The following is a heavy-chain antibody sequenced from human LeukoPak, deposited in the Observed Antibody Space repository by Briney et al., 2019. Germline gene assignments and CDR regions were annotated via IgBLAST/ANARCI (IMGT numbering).Heavy chain of an antibody. Sequence: SETLSLTCTVSGGSISSYYWSWIRQPPGKGLEWIGYIYYSGSTNYNPSLKSRVTMSVDTSKDQFSLKLSSVTAADTAVYYCARDLGCSGGSCYFHWFDPWGQGTLVTVSS. V-gene: IGHV4-59*12. CDR2: IYYSGST. CDR1: GGSISSYY. D-gene: IGHD2-15*01. CDR3: ARDLGCSGGSCYFHWFDP. J-gene: IGHJ5*02.